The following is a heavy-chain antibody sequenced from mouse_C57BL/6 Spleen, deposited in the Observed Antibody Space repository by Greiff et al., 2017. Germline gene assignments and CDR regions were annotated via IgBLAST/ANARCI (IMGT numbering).Heavy chain of an antibody. CDR2: IYPRSGNT. J-gene: IGHJ1*03. CDR3: ARNHYGNPDFDV. V-gene: IGHV1-81*01. Sequence: QVQLKESGAELARPGASVKLSCKASGYTFTSYGISWVKQRTGQGLEWIGEIYPRSGNTYYNEKFKGKATLTADKSSSTAYMGLRSLTSEDSAVYFCARNHYGNPDFDVWGTGTTVTVSS. D-gene: IGHD2-1*01. CDR1: GYTFTSYG.